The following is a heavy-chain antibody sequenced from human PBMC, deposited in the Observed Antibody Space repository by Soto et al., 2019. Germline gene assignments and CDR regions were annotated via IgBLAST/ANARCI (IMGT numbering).Heavy chain of an antibody. CDR3: ANDAPYAFWSRYYSGGIQYWYFDL. J-gene: IGHJ2*01. CDR1: EFTCSSYA. V-gene: IGHV3-23*01. CDR2: ISGSGGST. D-gene: IGHD3-3*01. Sequence: EVQLLESGGGLVQPGGSLRLSCAASEFTCSSYAMSWVRQAPGKGLEWVSAISGSGGSTNYADSVKGRFTISIDNSMNTQYLQLTRLIAEETAVYYCANDAPYAFWSRYYSGGIQYWYFDLWGRGTLVPVSS.